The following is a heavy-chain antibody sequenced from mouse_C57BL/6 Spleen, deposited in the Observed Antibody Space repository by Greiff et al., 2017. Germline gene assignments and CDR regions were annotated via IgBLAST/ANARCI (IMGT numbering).Heavy chain of an antibody. D-gene: IGHD1-1*01. CDR3: ARLKNPGVEGNYFDY. J-gene: IGHJ2*01. CDR1: GYAFSSYW. V-gene: IGHV1-80*01. Sequence: VQLQQSGAELVKPGASVKISCKASGYAFSSYWMNWVKQRPGKGLEWIGQIYPGDGATNYNGKFKGKATLTADKSSSTAYMQLSSLTSEDSAVYFCARLKNPGVEGNYFDYWGQGTTLTVSS. CDR2: IYPGDGAT.